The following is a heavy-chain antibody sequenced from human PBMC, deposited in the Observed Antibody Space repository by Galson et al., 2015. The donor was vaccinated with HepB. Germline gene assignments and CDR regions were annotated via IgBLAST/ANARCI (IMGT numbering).Heavy chain of an antibody. J-gene: IGHJ3*02. CDR1: GYTFTSYA. CDR3: ARDWGYSYGSTVFPFDI. CDR2: INAGNGST. Sequence: SVKVSCKASGYTFTSYAMHWVRQAPGQRLEWMGWINAGNGSTKYSQKFQGRVTITRDTSASTAYMELSSLRSEDTAVYYCARDWGYSYGSTVFPFDIWGQGTMVTVSS. V-gene: IGHV1-3*01. D-gene: IGHD5-18*01.